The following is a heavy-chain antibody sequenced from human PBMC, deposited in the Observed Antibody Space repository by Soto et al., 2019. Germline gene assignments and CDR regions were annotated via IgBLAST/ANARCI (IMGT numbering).Heavy chain of an antibody. V-gene: IGHV4-59*01. J-gene: IGHJ6*02. CDR2: IYYSGST. CDR1: GGSISSYY. D-gene: IGHD3-10*01. Sequence: SETLSLTCTVSGGSISSYYWSWIRQPPGKGLEWIGYIYYSGSTNYNPSLKSRVTISVDTSKNQFSLKLSSVTAADTAVYYCARFEVEGGSGSYYYYYYGMDVWGQGTTVT. CDR3: ARFEVEGGSGSYYYYYYGMDV.